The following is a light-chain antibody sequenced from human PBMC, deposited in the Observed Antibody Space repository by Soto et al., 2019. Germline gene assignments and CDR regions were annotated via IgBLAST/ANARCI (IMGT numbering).Light chain of an antibody. V-gene: IGKV1-5*03. CDR2: KAS. J-gene: IGKJ1*01. CDR1: QSISRR. Sequence: DIVMTQSPATLSVAPGERVTITCRASQSISRRLAWYQQKPGKAPKLLIYKASGMATGVPSRFSGSGSGTDFTLTISSLQPEDSAAYYCQQYDNYPRTFGQGTKVEIK. CDR3: QQYDNYPRT.